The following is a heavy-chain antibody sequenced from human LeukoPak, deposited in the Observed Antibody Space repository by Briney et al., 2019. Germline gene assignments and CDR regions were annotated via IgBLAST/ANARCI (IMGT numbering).Heavy chain of an antibody. CDR1: GFTFSSYE. D-gene: IGHD1-7*01. CDR3: ARRLIGVTGTYFDY. J-gene: IGHJ4*02. V-gene: IGHV3-48*03. CDR2: ISSSGSTI. Sequence: GGSLRLSCTASGFTFSSYEMNWVRQAPGKGLEWVSYISSSGSTIYYADSVKGRFTISRDNAKNSLYLQMNSLRAEDTAVYYCARRLIGVTGTYFDYWGQGTLVTVSS.